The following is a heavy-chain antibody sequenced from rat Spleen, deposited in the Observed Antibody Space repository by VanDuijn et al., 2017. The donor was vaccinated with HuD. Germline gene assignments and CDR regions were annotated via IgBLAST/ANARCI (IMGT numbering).Heavy chain of an antibody. V-gene: IGHV5-46*01. CDR1: GFTFSGFP. CDR3: VRWTYTLQWSFAY. CDR2: ISYDVIIT. J-gene: IGHJ3*01. D-gene: IGHD1-1*01. Sequence: EVQLVESGGGLVQPGRSMKLSCAPSGFTFSGFPMAWVRQAPTKGLEWVATISYDVIITYYRDSVKGRFTVSRDNAKSTLHLQMDSLRSEDTATYYCVRWTYTLQWSFAYWGQGTLVTVSS.